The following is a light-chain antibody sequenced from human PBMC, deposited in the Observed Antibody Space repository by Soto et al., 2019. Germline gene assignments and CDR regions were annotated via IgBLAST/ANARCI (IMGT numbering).Light chain of an antibody. CDR3: QQYHKWPIT. Sequence: EIVMTQSPATLSVSPGEGATLSCRASQIINSNLAWYRHKPGQAPRLLIYRASTRAAGLPDRFSGSGSGIEFTLTISSLQSEDFAVYYCQQYHKWPITFGQGTRLEIK. J-gene: IGKJ5*01. CDR2: RAS. V-gene: IGKV3-15*01. CDR1: QIINSN.